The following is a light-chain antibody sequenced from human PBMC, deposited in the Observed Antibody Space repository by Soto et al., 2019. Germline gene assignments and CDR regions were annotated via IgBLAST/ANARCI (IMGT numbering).Light chain of an antibody. J-gene: IGLJ2*01. Sequence: QSALTQPASVSGSPGQSITISCTGTSSDVGSYNLVSWYQQHPGKAPKLMIYEGSKRPSGVSNRFSGSKSGNTASLTISGLQAEDEADYSCCSYAGSRGVFGGGTKLTVL. CDR1: SSDVGSYNL. V-gene: IGLV2-23*01. CDR3: CSYAGSRGV. CDR2: EGS.